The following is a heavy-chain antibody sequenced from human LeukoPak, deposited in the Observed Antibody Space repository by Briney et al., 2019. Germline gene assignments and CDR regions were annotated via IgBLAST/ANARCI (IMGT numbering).Heavy chain of an antibody. CDR3: AKVGIFGLVTYYFDY. V-gene: IGHV3-9*01. CDR2: ISWNSGLI. J-gene: IGHJ4*02. Sequence: GGSLRLSCAASGFTFDEYAMHWVRQTPGKGLEGGSGISWNSGLIDYADSVKGRFTISRDNAKNSLYLQMNSLKPEDTAFYYCAKVGIFGLVTYYFDYWGQGTLVTVSS. D-gene: IGHD3/OR15-3a*01. CDR1: GFTFDEYA.